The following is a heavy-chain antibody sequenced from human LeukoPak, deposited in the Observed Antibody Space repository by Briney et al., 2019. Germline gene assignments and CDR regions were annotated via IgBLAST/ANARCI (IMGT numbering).Heavy chain of an antibody. D-gene: IGHD3-22*01. CDR2: ISGSSNYI. CDR1: GFTFSHYS. V-gene: IGHV3-21*01. J-gene: IGHJ4*02. CDR3: ARDLYHCDNSGSPHDY. Sequence: GGSLRLSCAASGFTFSHYSMNWVRQAPGKGLEWVSSISGSSNYIYYADSVKGRFTISRDNAKNSLYLQMNSLRAEDTAVYYCARDLYHCDNSGSPHDYWGQGTLVTVSS.